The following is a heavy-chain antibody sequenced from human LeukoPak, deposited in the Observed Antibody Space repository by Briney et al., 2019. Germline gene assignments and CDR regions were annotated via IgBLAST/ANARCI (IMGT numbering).Heavy chain of an antibody. CDR2: INPNSGGT. V-gene: IGHV1-2*02. CDR3: ARGPFPGSTENNWFDP. J-gene: IGHJ5*02. D-gene: IGHD3-3*02. CDR1: GHTFTGYY. Sequence: ASVKVSCEASGHTFTGYYMHWVRQAPGQGLEWMGWINPNSGGTNYAQKFQGRVTMTRDTSISTAYMELSRLRSDDTAVYYCARGPFPGSTENNWFDPWGQGTLVTVSS.